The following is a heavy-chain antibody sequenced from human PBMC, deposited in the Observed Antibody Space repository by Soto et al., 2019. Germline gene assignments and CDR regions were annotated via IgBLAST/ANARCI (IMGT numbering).Heavy chain of an antibody. CDR3: ASWGGEQWHRTFDY. Sequence: QVQLQESGPGLVKPSGTLSLTCAVSGGSISSSNWWSWVRQPPGKGLEWIGEIYHSGSTNYNPSLQSRITISVDKSKNQFSLKLSSVTAEDTAVYYCASWGGEQWHRTFDYWGQGTLVTVSS. V-gene: IGHV4-4*02. D-gene: IGHD6-19*01. J-gene: IGHJ4*02. CDR2: IYHSGST. CDR1: GGSISSSNW.